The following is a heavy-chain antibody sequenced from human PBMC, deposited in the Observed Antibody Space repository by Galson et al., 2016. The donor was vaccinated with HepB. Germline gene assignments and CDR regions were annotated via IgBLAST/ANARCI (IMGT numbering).Heavy chain of an antibody. CDR1: IFTFSDFA. V-gene: IGHV3-30*04. Sequence: SLRLSCAASIFTFSDFAMHWVRQAPGKGLEWVAVVSYHGSNKYYAELVKGRFTISRDNPKNTVYLQMSSLRPEDTAVYYCARGALYCSSVSCPYTAFYIWGQGTMVAVSS. J-gene: IGHJ3*02. CDR2: VSYHGSNK. D-gene: IGHD2-2*01. CDR3: ARGALYCSSVSCPYTAFYI.